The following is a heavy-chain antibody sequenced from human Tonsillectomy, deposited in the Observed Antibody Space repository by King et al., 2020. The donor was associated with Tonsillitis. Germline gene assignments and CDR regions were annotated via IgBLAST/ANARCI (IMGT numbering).Heavy chain of an antibody. V-gene: IGHV6-1*01. J-gene: IGHJ4*02. CDR2: KYYRSKWYN. Sequence: VQLQQSGPGLVKPSQTLSLTCAISGDSVSSNSAAWSWIRQSPSRGLEWQGRKYYRSKWYNDYAVSMKSRITINPDTSNNQFSLQLNSMTPEDTAVYYCASTNYYGSRSYPGAGVSFDSWGQGTLVTVSS. CDR3: ASTNYYGSRSYPGAGVSFDS. D-gene: IGHD3-10*01. CDR1: GDSVSSNSAA.